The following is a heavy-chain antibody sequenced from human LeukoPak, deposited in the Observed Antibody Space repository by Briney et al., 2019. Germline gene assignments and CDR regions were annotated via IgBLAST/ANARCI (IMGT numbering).Heavy chain of an antibody. D-gene: IGHD6-13*01. CDR2: MNLNTGGT. J-gene: IGHJ4*02. CDR1: GYTFTGYH. CDR3: ATDHSTSPVVAY. V-gene: IGHV1-2*02. Sequence: GASVKVSCKASGYTFTGYHLHWVRQAPGQGLEWMGWMNLNTGGTNYAQKFEGRVTTTRDTSISSAYMELSRLRSDDTAVYYCATDHSTSPVVAYWGQGTLVTVSS.